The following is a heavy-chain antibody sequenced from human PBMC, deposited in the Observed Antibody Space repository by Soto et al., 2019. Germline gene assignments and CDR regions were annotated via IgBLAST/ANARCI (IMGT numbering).Heavy chain of an antibody. D-gene: IGHD3-10*01. J-gene: IGHJ4*02. CDR1: GGSFIGYY. CDR3: ARIPSWPYYYGSGSYP. CDR2: INHSGST. V-gene: IGHV4-34*01. Sequence: SETLSLTCAVYGGSFIGYYWSWIRQPPWKGLEWIGEINHSGSTNYNPSLKSRVTISVDTSKNQFSLKLSSVTAADTAVYYCARIPSWPYYYGSGSYPWGQGTLVTVS.